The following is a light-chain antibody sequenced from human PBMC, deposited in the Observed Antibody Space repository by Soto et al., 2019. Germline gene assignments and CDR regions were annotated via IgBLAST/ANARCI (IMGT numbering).Light chain of an antibody. CDR2: AVT. CDR1: SSDVGGYNY. J-gene: IGLJ1*01. V-gene: IGLV2-14*01. Sequence: QSALTQPASVSGSPGQSITISCTGTSSDVGGYNYVSWYQQHPGKAPKLMIYAVTDRPSGVSSRFSGSKSGNTASLTISGLQAEDGADYYCSSYTSSSTLFGTGTKLTVL. CDR3: SSYTSSSTL.